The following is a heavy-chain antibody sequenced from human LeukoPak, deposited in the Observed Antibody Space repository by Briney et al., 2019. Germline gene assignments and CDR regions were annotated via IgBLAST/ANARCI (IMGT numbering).Heavy chain of an antibody. J-gene: IGHJ4*02. Sequence: GGSLRLSCAASGCTFSSYAMHWVRQAPGKGLEWVAVISYDGSNKYYADSVKGRFTISRDNSKNTLYLQMNSLRAEDTAVYYCARDPAVAGPGDYWGQGTLVTVSS. CDR3: ARDPAVAGPGDY. CDR2: ISYDGSNK. CDR1: GCTFSSYA. D-gene: IGHD6-19*01. V-gene: IGHV3-30*04.